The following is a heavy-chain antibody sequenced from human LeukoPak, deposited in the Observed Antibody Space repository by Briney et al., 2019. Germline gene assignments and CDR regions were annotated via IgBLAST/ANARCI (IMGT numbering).Heavy chain of an antibody. CDR3: ARLALGYCSSTSCHEFYFDY. D-gene: IGHD2-2*01. Sequence: GGSLRLSCAASGFTFSNYNMNWVRQAPGKGLEWVSSITTSSGYLYYADSVKGRFTISRDNAKNSLYLQMNSLRAEDTAVYYCARLALGYCSSTSCHEFYFDYWGQGTLVTVSS. CDR1: GFTFSNYN. CDR2: ITTSSGYL. J-gene: IGHJ4*02. V-gene: IGHV3-21*01.